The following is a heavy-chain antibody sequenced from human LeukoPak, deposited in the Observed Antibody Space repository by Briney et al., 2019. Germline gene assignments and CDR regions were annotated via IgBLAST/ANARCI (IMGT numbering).Heavy chain of an antibody. V-gene: IGHV3-30-3*01. J-gene: IGHJ4*02. CDR2: ISYDGSNK. Sequence: PGRSLRLSCAASGFTFSSYAMHWVRQAPGKGLEWVAVISYDGSNKYYADSVKGRFTISRDNSKNTLYLQMNSLRAEDMAVYYCVQDSYAISSSGSTFAYWGQGTVVTVSS. CDR3: VQDSYAISSSGSTFAY. D-gene: IGHD6-13*01. CDR1: GFTFSSYA.